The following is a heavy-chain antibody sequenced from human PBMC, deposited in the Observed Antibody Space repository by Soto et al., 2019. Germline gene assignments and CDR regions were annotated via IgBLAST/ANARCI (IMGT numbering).Heavy chain of an antibody. V-gene: IGHV3-33*01. CDR2: IWYDGSNK. J-gene: IGHJ4*02. CDR1: GFTFSSYG. Sequence: GGSLRLSCAASGFTFSSYGMHWVRQAPGKGLEWVAVIWYDGSNKYYADSVKGRFTISRDNSKNTLYLQMNSLRAEDTAVYYCARAFRIYGDYFDYWGQGTLVTVSS. CDR3: ARAFRIYGDYFDY. D-gene: IGHD4-17*01.